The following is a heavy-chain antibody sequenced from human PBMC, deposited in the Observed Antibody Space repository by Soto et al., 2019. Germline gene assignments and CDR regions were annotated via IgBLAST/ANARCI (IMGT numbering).Heavy chain of an antibody. CDR3: ARLDDYGDYSPEYYFDY. Sequence: SETLSLTCAVSSGSISSSNWWSWVRQPPGKGLEWIGEIYHSGSTNYNPSLKSRVTISVDKSKNQFSLKLSSVTAADTAVYYCARLDDYGDYSPEYYFDYWGQGTLVTVSS. D-gene: IGHD4-17*01. CDR2: IYHSGST. V-gene: IGHV4-4*02. CDR1: SGSISSSNW. J-gene: IGHJ4*02.